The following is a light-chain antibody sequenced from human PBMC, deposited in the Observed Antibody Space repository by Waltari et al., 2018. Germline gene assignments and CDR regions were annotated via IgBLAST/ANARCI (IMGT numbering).Light chain of an antibody. Sequence: QSALTQPSSVSGSPGQSITIPCAGTSSDLGFYNFVSRYQQHPGKAPILMIYDVARWPPGVFHRFSGSKSGNTASLTISGLQAEDEADYYCAAYTSANTVVFGGGTKVTVL. CDR3: AAYTSANTVV. V-gene: IGLV2-14*01. CDR2: DVA. CDR1: SSDLGFYNF. J-gene: IGLJ2*01.